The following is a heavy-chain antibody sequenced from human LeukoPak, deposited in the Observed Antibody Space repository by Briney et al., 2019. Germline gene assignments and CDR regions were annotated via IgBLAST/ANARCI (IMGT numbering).Heavy chain of an antibody. J-gene: IGHJ6*03. CDR1: GGSISSGSDY. CDR3: ARQGLEGVRYYFYYLDA. V-gene: IGHV4-61*02. D-gene: IGHD3-3*01. CDR2: IYTSGNT. Sequence: PSQTLSLTCTVSGGSISSGSDYWSWIRQPARKGLEWIGRIYTSGNTNYNPSLKSRVTISVDTSKNQFSLKLSSVTAADTAVYYCARQGLEGVRYYFYYLDAWGKGTTVTVTS.